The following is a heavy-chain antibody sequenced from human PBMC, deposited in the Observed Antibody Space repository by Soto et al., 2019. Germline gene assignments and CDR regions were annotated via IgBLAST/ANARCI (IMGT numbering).Heavy chain of an antibody. CDR1: EFTFSSYG. V-gene: IGHV3-30*18. CDR3: TKGRYFDLLPYYFDY. D-gene: IGHD3-9*01. Sequence: QVHLVESGGGVVQPGKSLRLSCAASEFTFSSYGMHWVRQAPGKGLEWVAVISDDGSNKYYIDSVKGRFTISRDNSNNTLYLQMNSLRAEDTAVYYCTKGRYFDLLPYYFDYWGQGTLVTVSS. CDR2: ISDDGSNK. J-gene: IGHJ4*02.